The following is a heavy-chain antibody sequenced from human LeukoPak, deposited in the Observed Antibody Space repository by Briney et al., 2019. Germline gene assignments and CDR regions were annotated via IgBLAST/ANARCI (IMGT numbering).Heavy chain of an antibody. D-gene: IGHD1-14*01. Sequence: PGWSLRLSCAASGLTFYSYGMSWVRQAPGKGLEWVSGISGSGDTTYYADSVKGRFTISRDNSKNTLYLQMNSLRVEDTAVYYCAKGHSAHGTGFDCWGQGTLVAVSS. CDR1: GLTFYSYG. J-gene: IGHJ4*02. CDR3: AKGHSAHGTGFDC. CDR2: ISGSGDTT. V-gene: IGHV3-23*01.